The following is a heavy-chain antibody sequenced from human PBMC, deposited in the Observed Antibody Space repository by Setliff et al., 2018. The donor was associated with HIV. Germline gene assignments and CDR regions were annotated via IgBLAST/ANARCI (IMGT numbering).Heavy chain of an antibody. V-gene: IGHV4-59*11. CDR1: GGSISSHN. CDR3: ARDIDGSGRGFDI. J-gene: IGHJ3*02. CDR2: MYYTGRT. D-gene: IGHD3-10*01. Sequence: SETLSLTCTVSGGSISSHNWGWIRQPPGRGLEWIVYMYYTGRTNYNPSLKSRVTTSVDTSKNQFSLKLNSVTAADTAVYYCARDIDGSGRGFDIWGQGNGHRLL.